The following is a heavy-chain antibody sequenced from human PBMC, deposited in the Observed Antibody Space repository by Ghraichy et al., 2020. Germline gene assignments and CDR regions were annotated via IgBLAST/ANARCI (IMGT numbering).Heavy chain of an antibody. J-gene: IGHJ6*02. V-gene: IGHV3-13*01. Sequence: GGSLRLSCAASGFTFSGYDMHWIRQRPGSGLEWVAALDIAGDTYFAGSVKGRFTLSRENAQNSVFLQMNGLRVGDTALYFCTRDLYGMDVWGLGTTVTVS. CDR1: GFTFSGYD. D-gene: IGHD2-15*01. CDR3: TRDLYGMDV. CDR2: LDIAGDT.